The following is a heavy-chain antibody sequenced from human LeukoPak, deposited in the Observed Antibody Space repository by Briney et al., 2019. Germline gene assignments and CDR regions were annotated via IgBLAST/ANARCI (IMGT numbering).Heavy chain of an antibody. CDR3: ARAVVRGVFDY. J-gene: IGHJ4*02. D-gene: IGHD3-10*01. Sequence: SETLSLTCAVYGVSFSGYYWSWIRQPPGKGLEWIGEINHSGSTNYNPSLKSRVTISVDTSKNQFSLKLSSVTAADTAVYYCARAVVRGVFDYWGQGTLVTVSS. CDR1: GVSFSGYY. CDR2: INHSGST. V-gene: IGHV4-34*01.